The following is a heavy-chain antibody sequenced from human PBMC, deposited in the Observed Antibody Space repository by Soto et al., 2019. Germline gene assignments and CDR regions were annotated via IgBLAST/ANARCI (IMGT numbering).Heavy chain of an antibody. CDR2: ISGSGGST. J-gene: IGHJ5*02. D-gene: IGHD1-26*01. V-gene: IGHV3-23*01. CDR3: AKDSRRYSGSHPGWFDP. CDR1: GITFSSYA. Sequence: GGSLRLSCAASGITFSSYAMSWVRQAPGKGLEWVSAISGSGGSTYYADSVKGRFTISRDNSKNTLYLQMNSLRAEDTAVYYCAKDSRRYSGSHPGWFDPWGQGTLVTVSS.